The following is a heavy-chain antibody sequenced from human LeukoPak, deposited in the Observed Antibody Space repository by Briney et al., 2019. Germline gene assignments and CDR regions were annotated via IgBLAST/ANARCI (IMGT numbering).Heavy chain of an antibody. J-gene: IGHJ6*03. V-gene: IGHV4-59*01. CDR2: IYYSGST. Sequence: PSETLSLTCTVSGGSISSYYWSWIRQPPGKGLEWLGYIYYSGSTNYNPSLKSRVTISVDTSKNQFSLKLSSVTAADTAVYYCARRVDYYYYYYMDVWGRGTTVTVSS. CDR1: GGSISSYY. CDR3: ARRVDYYYYYYMDV.